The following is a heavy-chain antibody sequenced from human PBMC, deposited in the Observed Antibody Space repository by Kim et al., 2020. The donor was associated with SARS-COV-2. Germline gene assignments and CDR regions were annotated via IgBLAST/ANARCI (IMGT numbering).Heavy chain of an antibody. CDR2: ISYDGSNK. CDR3: ARDGPSRAAAGTDYYGMDV. J-gene: IGHJ6*02. V-gene: IGHV3-30*04. Sequence: GGSLRLSCAASGFTFSSYAMHWVRQAPGKGLEWVAVISYDGSNKYYADSVKGRFTISRDNSKNTLYLQMNSLRAEDTAVYYCARDGPSRAAAGTDYYGMDVWGQGTTVTVSS. CDR1: GFTFSSYA. D-gene: IGHD6-13*01.